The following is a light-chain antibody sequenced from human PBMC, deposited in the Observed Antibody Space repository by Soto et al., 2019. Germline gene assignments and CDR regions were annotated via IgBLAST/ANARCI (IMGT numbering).Light chain of an antibody. Sequence: DIQLTQSPSFLSSSVVDRVTITFLASQGISNYLAWYQQRPGKAPKLLIYAASTLQSGVPSRFSGSGSGTDFTLTISCLQSEDFATYYCQQYYSFPRTFGQGTKVDI. CDR2: AAS. V-gene: IGKV1-9*01. J-gene: IGKJ1*01. CDR1: QGISNY. CDR3: QQYYSFPRT.